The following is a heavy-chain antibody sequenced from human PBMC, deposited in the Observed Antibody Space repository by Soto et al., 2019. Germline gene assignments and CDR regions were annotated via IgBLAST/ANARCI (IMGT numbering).Heavy chain of an antibody. CDR1: GYTFTGYY. CDR2: INPNSGGT. CDR3: ARSGTTYYRMDV. Sequence: ASVKVSCKASGYTFTGYYMHWVRQAPGQGLEWMGWINPNSGGTNYAQKFQGRVTMTRDTSISTAYMELSRLRSDDTAVYYCARSGTTYYRMDVWGQATPVTVSS. D-gene: IGHD1-7*01. J-gene: IGHJ6*02. V-gene: IGHV1-2*02.